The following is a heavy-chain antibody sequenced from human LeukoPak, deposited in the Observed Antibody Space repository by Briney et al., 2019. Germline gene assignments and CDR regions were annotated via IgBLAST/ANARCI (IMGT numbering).Heavy chain of an antibody. J-gene: IGHJ3*02. Sequence: GGSLRLSCAASGFTLSGSGLYWVRQASGKGLEWVASINEDGSEKNYVDSVKGRFTISRDNAENSLYLQMNSLRAEDTAVYYCARGWYYDILTGYYDAFDIWGQGTMVTVSS. D-gene: IGHD3-9*01. CDR2: INEDGSEK. V-gene: IGHV3-7*03. CDR1: GFTLSGSG. CDR3: ARGWYYDILTGYYDAFDI.